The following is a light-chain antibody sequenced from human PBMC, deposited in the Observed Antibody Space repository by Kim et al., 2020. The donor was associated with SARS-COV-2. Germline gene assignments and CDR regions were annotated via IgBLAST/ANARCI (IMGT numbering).Light chain of an antibody. V-gene: IGLV2-23*02. CDR2: EVS. CDR3: CSYAGSSTLV. J-gene: IGLJ2*01. Sequence: QSALTQPASVSGSPGQSITISCTGTSSDVGSYNLVSWYQQHPGKAPKLMIYEVSKRPSVVSNRFSGSKSGNTASLTISGLQAEDEADYYCCSYAGSSTLVFGGGTQLTVL. CDR1: SSDVGSYNL.